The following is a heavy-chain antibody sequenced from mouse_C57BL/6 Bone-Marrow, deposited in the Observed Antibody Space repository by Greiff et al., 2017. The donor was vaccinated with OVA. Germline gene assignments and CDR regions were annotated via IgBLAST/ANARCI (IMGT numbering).Heavy chain of an antibody. J-gene: IGHJ2*01. V-gene: IGHV14-4*01. CDR3: TSYGNFDY. CDR2: IDPENGDT. D-gene: IGHD2-1*01. Sequence: EVQLQQSGAELVRPGASVKLSCTASGFNIKDDYMHWVKQRPEQGLEWIGWIDPENGDTEYASKFQGKATITADTSSNPAYLHLSSLTSEDPAVYYCTSYGNFDYWGQGPTLPVSS. CDR1: GFNIKDDY.